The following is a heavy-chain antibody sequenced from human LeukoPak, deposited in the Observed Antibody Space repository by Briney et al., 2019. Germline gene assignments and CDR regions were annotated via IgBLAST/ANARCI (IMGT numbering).Heavy chain of an antibody. CDR3: TGGLLYSVEYFQH. V-gene: IGHV4-4*07. D-gene: IGHD2-2*02. Sequence: SETLSLTCTVSGVSISSYYWSWIRQPAGKGLEWIGRIYTSGSTNYNPSLKSRVTMSVDTSKNQFSLKLSSVTAADTAVYYCTGGLLYSVEYFQHWGQGTLVTVSS. CDR1: GVSISSYY. J-gene: IGHJ1*01. CDR2: IYTSGST.